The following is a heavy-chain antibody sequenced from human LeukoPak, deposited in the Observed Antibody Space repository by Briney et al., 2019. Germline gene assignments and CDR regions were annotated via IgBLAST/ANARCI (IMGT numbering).Heavy chain of an antibody. CDR1: GGSISSGDYY. J-gene: IGHJ3*02. D-gene: IGHD6-6*01. Sequence: SETLSLTCTVSGGSISSGDYYWSWIRQPPGKGLEWIGYIYYSGSTYYNPSLKSRVTISVDTSKNQFSLKLSSVTAADTAVYYCARVPHIWVTSSSGGVAFDIWGQGTMVTVSS. V-gene: IGHV4-30-4*08. CDR2: IYYSGST. CDR3: ARVPHIWVTSSSGGVAFDI.